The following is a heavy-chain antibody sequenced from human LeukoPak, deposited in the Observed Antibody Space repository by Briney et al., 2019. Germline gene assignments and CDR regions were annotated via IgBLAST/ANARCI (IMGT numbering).Heavy chain of an antibody. CDR3: ARDDIAAAGTPFDY. CDR1: GGSISSSSYY. D-gene: IGHD6-13*01. CDR2: IYYSGST. V-gene: IGHV4-39*07. J-gene: IGHJ4*02. Sequence: SETLSLTCTVSGGSISSSSYYWGWIRQPPGKGLEWIGSIYYSGSTYYNPSLKSRVTMSVDTSKNQFSLKLSCVTAADTAVYYCARDDIAAAGTPFDYWGQGTLVTVSS.